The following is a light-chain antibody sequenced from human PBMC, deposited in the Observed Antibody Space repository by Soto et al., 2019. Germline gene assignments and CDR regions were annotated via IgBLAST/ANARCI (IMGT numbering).Light chain of an antibody. J-gene: IGKJ5*01. V-gene: IGKV3-20*01. CDR3: QQYESSPIT. CDR1: QSVSSSY. Sequence: EIVLTQSPGTLSLSPGERATLSCRASQSVSSSYLAWYQQKPGQAPRLLVYGASSRATGIPDRFSGRGSGTDFTLTISRLESEDFAVYYCQQYESSPITFGPGTRLEIK. CDR2: GAS.